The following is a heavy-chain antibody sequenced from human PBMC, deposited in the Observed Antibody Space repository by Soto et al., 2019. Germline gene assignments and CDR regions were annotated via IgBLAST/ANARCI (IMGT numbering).Heavy chain of an antibody. V-gene: IGHV3-73*01. CDR1: GFTFSGSA. Sequence: EVQLVESGGGFVQPGGSLKVSCAASGFTFSGSAMHWVRQASGKGLEWVGRIRSRAYSYATEYAASVKGRFTISRDVSKNTTYLQMNSLITEDTAEYYCTRAEGGAITFDYWGQGTLVTVSS. D-gene: IGHD1-26*01. CDR3: TRAEGGAITFDY. CDR2: IRSRAYSYAT. J-gene: IGHJ4*02.